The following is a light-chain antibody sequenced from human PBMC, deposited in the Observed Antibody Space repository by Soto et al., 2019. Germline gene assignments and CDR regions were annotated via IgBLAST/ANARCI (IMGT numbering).Light chain of an antibody. V-gene: IGKV3-20*01. Sequence: EIVLTQSPGTLSLSPGERATLSCRASRSISSTYLAWYQQKPGQAPRLLIYGASSRATGIPDRFSGSGSGTGFTLTISRLEPEDFAVYYCQQYGGSTPYTFGQGTKMEI. CDR1: RSISSTY. CDR3: QQYGGSTPYT. CDR2: GAS. J-gene: IGKJ2*01.